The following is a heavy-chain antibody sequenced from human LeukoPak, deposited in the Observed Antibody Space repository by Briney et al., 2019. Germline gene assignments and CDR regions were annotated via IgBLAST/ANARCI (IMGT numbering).Heavy chain of an antibody. CDR3: ARDRGGTYMYLQH. V-gene: IGHV3-20*04. J-gene: IGHJ1*01. CDR1: GFTFDDYG. CDR2: INRNGGSA. Sequence: GGSLRLSCAASGFTFDDYGMSWVRQAPGKGLEWVSGINRNGGSAGYADSVKGRFTISRDNVKNTLFLQMNSLRAEDTALYYCARDRGGTYMYLQHWGQGTLVTVSS. D-gene: IGHD1-26*01.